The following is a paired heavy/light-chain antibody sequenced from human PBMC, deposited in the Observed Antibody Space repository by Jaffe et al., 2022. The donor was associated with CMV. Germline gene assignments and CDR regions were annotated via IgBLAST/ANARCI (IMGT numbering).Heavy chain of an antibody. CDR2: IYYSGST. Sequence: QLQLQESGPGLVKPSETLSLTCTVSGGSISSSSYYWGWIRQPPGKGLEWIGSIYYSGSTYYNPSLKSRVTISVDTSKNQFSLKLSSVTAADTAVYYCAAPPPYSSGWYWASYYFDYWGQGTLVTVSS. CDR1: GGSISSSSYY. J-gene: IGHJ4*02. CDR3: AAPPPYSSGWYWASYYFDY. V-gene: IGHV4-39*01. D-gene: IGHD6-19*01.
Light chain of an antibody. CDR1: QSVSSSY. V-gene: IGKV3-20*01. Sequence: EIVLTQSPGTLSLSPGERATLSCRASQSVSSSYLAWYQQKPGQAPRLLIYGASSRATGIPDRFSGSGSGTDFTLTISRLEPEDFAVYYCQQYGSSPETFGQGTKVEIK. J-gene: IGKJ1*01. CDR3: QQYGSSPET. CDR2: GAS.